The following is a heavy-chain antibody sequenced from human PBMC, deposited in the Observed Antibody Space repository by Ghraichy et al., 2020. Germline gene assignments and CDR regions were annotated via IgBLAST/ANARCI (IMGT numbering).Heavy chain of an antibody. CDR2: LNNDGSST. J-gene: IGHJ6*03. D-gene: IGHD3-3*01. Sequence: GGSLRLSCEASGFTFSSYWMHWVRQAPGKGLVWVSRLNNDGSSTSYADSVKGRFTISRDNAKNTLYLQMNSLRAEDTAVYYCAAWSGYDYYYYYMDVVGKGTTVTVSS. CDR3: AAWSGYDYYYYYMDV. CDR1: GFTFSSYW. V-gene: IGHV3-74*01.